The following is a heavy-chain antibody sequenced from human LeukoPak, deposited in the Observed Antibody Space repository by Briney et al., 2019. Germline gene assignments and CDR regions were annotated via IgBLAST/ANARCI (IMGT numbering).Heavy chain of an antibody. J-gene: IGHJ4*02. D-gene: IGHD3-16*01. CDR3: ARVALGDYFDY. CDR2: INPDSGGT. V-gene: IGHV1-2*04. Sequence: GASVKVSCKASGGTFSSYAISWVRQAPGQGLEWMGWINPDSGGTNYAQKFQGWVTMTRDTSISTAYMELSRLRSDDTAVYYCARVALGDYFDYWGQGTLVTVSS. CDR1: GGTFSSYA.